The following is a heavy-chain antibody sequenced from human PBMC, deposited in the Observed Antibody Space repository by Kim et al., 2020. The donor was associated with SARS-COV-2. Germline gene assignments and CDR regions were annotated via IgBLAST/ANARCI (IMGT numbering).Heavy chain of an antibody. J-gene: IGHJ6*02. D-gene: IGHD1-26*01. Sequence: GGSLRLSCAASGFTFDSYAMHWVRQAPGKGLEWVAVISDDGGNKYYADSVKGRFTISRDNSKNTLYLQMNRLRAEDTAVYYCAKDRSWGVFDGIDVWGQGTKVTVSS. CDR2: ISDDGGNK. V-gene: IGHV3-30*18. CDR1: GFTFDSYA. CDR3: AKDRSWGVFDGIDV.